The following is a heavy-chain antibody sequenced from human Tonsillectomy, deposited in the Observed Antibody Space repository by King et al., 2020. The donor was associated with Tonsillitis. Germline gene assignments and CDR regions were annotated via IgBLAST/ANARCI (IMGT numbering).Heavy chain of an antibody. CDR2: IYYSGST. V-gene: IGHV4-39*07. CDR1: GGSISSSSYY. J-gene: IGHJ4*02. CDR3: ASQHLGKGIAVAGISV. D-gene: IGHD6-19*01. Sequence: QLQESGPGLVKPSETLSLTCTVSGGSISSSSYYWGWIRQPPGKGLEWIGSIYYSGSTYYNPSLKSRVTISVDTSKNQFSLKLSSVTAADTAVYYCASQHLGKGIAVAGISVWGQGTLVTVSS.